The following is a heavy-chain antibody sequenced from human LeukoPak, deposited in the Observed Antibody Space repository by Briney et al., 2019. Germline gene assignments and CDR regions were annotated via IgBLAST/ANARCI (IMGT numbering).Heavy chain of an antibody. J-gene: IGHJ4*02. CDR3: AKEPYSGSQLLDY. CDR1: GFTFSSYS. Sequence: GGSLRLSCAASGFTFSSYSMNWVRQAPGKGLEWVSSISSSSSYIYYADSVKGRFTISRDNAKNTLYLQMNSLRAEDTAAYYCAKEPYSGSQLLDYWGQGTLVTVSS. V-gene: IGHV3-21*04. D-gene: IGHD1-26*01. CDR2: ISSSSSYI.